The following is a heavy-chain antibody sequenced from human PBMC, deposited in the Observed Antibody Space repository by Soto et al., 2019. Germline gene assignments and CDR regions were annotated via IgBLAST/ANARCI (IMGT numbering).Heavy chain of an antibody. CDR2: ISSSTI. Sequence: GGSLRLSCAASGFTFSSYSMNWVRQAPGKGLEWVSYISSSTIYYADSVKGRFTISRDNAKNSLYLQMNSLRAEDTALYYCARDWDDILILGYWGQGTLVTVAS. D-gene: IGHD3-9*01. V-gene: IGHV3-48*01. J-gene: IGHJ4*02. CDR3: ARDWDDILILGY. CDR1: GFTFSSYS.